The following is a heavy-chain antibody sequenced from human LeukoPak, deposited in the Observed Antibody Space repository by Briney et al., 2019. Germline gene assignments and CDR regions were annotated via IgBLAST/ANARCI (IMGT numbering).Heavy chain of an antibody. CDR3: ARPMTTVTTFDY. J-gene: IGHJ4*02. D-gene: IGHD4-17*01. CDR1: GFTFSDYY. CDR2: ISSSGSTI. V-gene: IGHV3-11*04. Sequence: GGSLRLSCAASGFTFSDYYMSWIRQAPGKGLEWVSYISSSGSTIYYADSVKGRFTISRDNAKNTLYLQMNSLRAEDTAVYYCARPMTTVTTFDYWGQGTLVTVSS.